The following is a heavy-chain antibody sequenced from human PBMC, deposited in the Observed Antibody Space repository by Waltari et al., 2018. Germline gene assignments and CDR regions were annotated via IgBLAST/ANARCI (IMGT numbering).Heavy chain of an antibody. D-gene: IGHD4-17*01. CDR3: ARGLGDYVGGDY. Sequence: QVQLQQWGAGLLKPSETLSLTCAVYGGSFSGYYWSWIRQPPGKGLEWIGEINHSGSTNYNPTLKSRVTISVDTSKNQFSLKLSSVTAADTAVYYCARGLGDYVGGDYWGQGTLVTVSS. CDR1: GGSFSGYY. CDR2: INHSGST. J-gene: IGHJ4*02. V-gene: IGHV4-34*01.